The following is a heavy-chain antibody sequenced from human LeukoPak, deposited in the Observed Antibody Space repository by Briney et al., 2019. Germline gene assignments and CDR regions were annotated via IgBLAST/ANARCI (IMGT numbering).Heavy chain of an antibody. CDR1: GFTFSSCS. J-gene: IGHJ6*02. V-gene: IGHV3-48*01. D-gene: IGHD2-15*01. Sequence: GGSLRLSCAASGFTFSSCSMNWVRQAPGKGLEWVSYISSSSSTIYYADSVKGRFTISRDNAKNSLYLQMNSLRAEDTAVYYCARWPRYCSGGSCYHYYYGMDVWGQGTTVTVSS. CDR3: ARWPRYCSGGSCYHYYYGMDV. CDR2: ISSSSSTI.